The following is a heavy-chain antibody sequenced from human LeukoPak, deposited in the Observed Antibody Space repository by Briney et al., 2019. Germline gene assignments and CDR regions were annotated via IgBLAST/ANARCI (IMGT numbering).Heavy chain of an antibody. Sequence: NPSETLSLTCTISGGSISSVGYCWGWIRQPPGKEMEWIGSICYGGNTYYRPSLKSRITISLDTSKSQFSLKLSSVTAADAAVYYCARDGGNFDIDYWGQGTLVTVSS. V-gene: IGHV4-39*07. CDR1: GGSISSVGYC. J-gene: IGHJ4*02. CDR2: ICYGGNT. CDR3: ARDGGNFDIDY. D-gene: IGHD4-23*01.